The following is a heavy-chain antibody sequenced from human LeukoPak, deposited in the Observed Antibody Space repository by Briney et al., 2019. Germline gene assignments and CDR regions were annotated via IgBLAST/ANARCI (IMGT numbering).Heavy chain of an antibody. J-gene: IGHJ4*02. V-gene: IGHV3-30*18. Sequence: GGSLRLSCAASGFTFGSYDLHWVRQAPGKGLEWVALISHDGNKRYYGDSVKGRFAISRDDSKNSLYLQMNSLRPEDTAVYYCAKGSTNTLDKCGQGTLVTVSS. CDR2: ISHDGNKR. CDR3: AKGSTNTLDK. D-gene: IGHD2-8*01. CDR1: GFTFGSYD.